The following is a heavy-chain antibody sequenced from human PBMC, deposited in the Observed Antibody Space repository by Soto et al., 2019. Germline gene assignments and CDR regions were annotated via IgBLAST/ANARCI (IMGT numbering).Heavy chain of an antibody. V-gene: IGHV4-34*02. CDR2: INHSGIT. Sequence: QVQLQQWGEGLLKPSETLSLTCAVYGGSFSGDYWNWIRQSPGKGLEWIGEINHSGITNYNPSLKSRATIFVDTSKTQFTLQLTSVTAADTAVYYCARGASTERYFSPSEGAWFDPWGQGTLVTVSS. J-gene: IGHJ5*02. CDR3: ARGASTERYFSPSEGAWFDP. CDR1: GGSFSGDY. D-gene: IGHD3-9*01.